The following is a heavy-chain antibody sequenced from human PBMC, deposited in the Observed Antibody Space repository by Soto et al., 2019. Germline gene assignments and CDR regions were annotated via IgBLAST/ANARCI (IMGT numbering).Heavy chain of an antibody. CDR2: SRIKANNYAT. CDR3: TRQTRDYFDS. CDR1: GVTFSGSI. J-gene: IGHJ4*02. Sequence: GGSLRLSLAASGVTFSGSIMHWVRQASGKGLEWFGRSRIKANNYATSYAASVKGRFTISTHDSKNTAYLQMNSLKTEDTAVYYCTRQTRDYFDSWGQGALVPVSS. V-gene: IGHV3-73*01.